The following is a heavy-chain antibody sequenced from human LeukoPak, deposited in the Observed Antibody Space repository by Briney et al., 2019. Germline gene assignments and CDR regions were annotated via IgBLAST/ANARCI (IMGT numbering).Heavy chain of an antibody. Sequence: PSETLSLTCAVYGGSISSYYWSWVRQPPGKGLEWIGFVYYTGSTNYSPSLKSRVTISVDTSKNQFSLTLSSVTAADTAVYYCARVARCTSCFDVDYWGRGTLVTVSS. D-gene: IGHD2-2*01. CDR3: ARVARCTSCFDVDY. CDR1: GGSISSYY. J-gene: IGHJ4*02. CDR2: VYYTGST. V-gene: IGHV4-59*08.